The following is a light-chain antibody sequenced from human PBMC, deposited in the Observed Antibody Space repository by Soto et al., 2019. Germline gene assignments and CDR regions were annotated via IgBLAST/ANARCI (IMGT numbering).Light chain of an antibody. J-gene: IGLJ2*01. CDR1: SSDVGGYNY. V-gene: IGLV2-14*01. CDR3: PPYPTSSTLGVV. Sequence: QSALTQPASVSGSPGQSITISCTGTSSDVGGYNYVSWYQQHPGKAPKLMIYGVTYRPSGVSNRFSGSKSGNTASLTISGLQAEEGADYYSPPYPTSSTLGVVFGGGP. CDR2: GVT.